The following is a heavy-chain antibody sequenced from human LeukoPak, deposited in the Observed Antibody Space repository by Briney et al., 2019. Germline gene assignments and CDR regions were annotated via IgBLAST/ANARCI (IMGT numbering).Heavy chain of an antibody. CDR3: ARGGIAVAGTRGWFDP. V-gene: IGHV4-34*01. D-gene: IGHD6-19*01. CDR1: GGSFSGYY. J-gene: IGHJ5*02. Sequence: SETLSLTCAVSGGSFSGYYWSWIRQPPGKGLEWIGEINHSGSTNYNPSLKSRVTISVDTSKNQFSLKLSSVTAADTAVYYCARGGIAVAGTRGWFDPWGQGTLVTVSS. CDR2: INHSGST.